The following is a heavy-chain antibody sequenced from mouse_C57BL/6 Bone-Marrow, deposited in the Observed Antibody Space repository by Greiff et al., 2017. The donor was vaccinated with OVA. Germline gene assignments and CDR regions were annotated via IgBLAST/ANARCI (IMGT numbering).Heavy chain of an antibody. CDR1: GYTFTDYY. V-gene: IGHV1-19*01. CDR3: AGSITTVVAGDY. D-gene: IGHD1-1*01. Sequence: VQLQQSGPVLVKPGASVKMSCKASGYTFTDYYMNWVKQSHGKSLEWIGVINPYNGGTSYNQKFKGKATLTVDKSSSTAYMELNSLTSEDSAVYYCAGSITTVVAGDYWGQGTTLTVSS. J-gene: IGHJ2*01. CDR2: INPYNGGT.